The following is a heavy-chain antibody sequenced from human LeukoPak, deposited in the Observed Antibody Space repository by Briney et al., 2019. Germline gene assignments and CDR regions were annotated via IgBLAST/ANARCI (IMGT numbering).Heavy chain of an antibody. CDR3: ARGETYYYGSGSYYGHYYMDV. D-gene: IGHD3-10*01. CDR2: INHSGST. CDR1: GGSFSGYY. Sequence: PSETLSLTCAVYGGSFSGYYWSWIRQPPGKGLEWIGEINHSGSTNYNPSLKSRVTISVDTSKNQSSLKLSSVTAADTAVYYCARGETYYYGSGSYYGHYYMDVWGKGTTVTVSS. V-gene: IGHV4-34*01. J-gene: IGHJ6*03.